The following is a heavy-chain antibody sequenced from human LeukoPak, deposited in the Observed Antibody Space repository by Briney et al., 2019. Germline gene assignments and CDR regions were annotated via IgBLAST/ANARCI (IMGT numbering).Heavy chain of an antibody. J-gene: IGHJ6*04. V-gene: IGHV3-43D*04. CDR2: ISWDGGST. D-gene: IGHD1-1*01. Sequence: GGSLTLSCPASGFTFDNYSMRWVRQAPGKGLEWLSFISWDGGSTYYAASMKGRFTISRDNSKNSLYLQMNSLRAEDTALYYCAKGLEREDYYYYFGMDGWGKGTTVTVSS. CDR1: GFTFDNYS. CDR3: AKGLEREDYYYYFGMDG.